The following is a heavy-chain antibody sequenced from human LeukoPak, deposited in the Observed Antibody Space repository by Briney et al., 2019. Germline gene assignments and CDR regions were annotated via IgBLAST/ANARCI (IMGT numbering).Heavy chain of an antibody. Sequence: KPSETLSLTCTVSGGSISSYYWSWIRQPPGKGLEWIGYIYYSGSTNYNPSLKSRVTISVDTSKNQFSLKLSSVTAADTAVYYCARMGDDSSGYEGLSDYWGQGTLVTVSS. D-gene: IGHD3-22*01. CDR3: ARMGDDSSGYEGLSDY. V-gene: IGHV4-59*01. CDR1: GGSISSYY. CDR2: IYYSGST. J-gene: IGHJ4*02.